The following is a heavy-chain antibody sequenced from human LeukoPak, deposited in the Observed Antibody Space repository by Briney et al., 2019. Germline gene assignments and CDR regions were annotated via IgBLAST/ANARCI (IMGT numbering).Heavy chain of an antibody. D-gene: IGHD1-7*01. CDR1: GFTFSSYA. CDR2: VSGSGGST. Sequence: GGSLRLSCAASGFTFSSYAMSWVRQAPGKGLEWVSAVSGSGGSTYYADSVKGRFTISRDNSKNTLYLQMNSLRAEDTAVYYCAKNNWNYFTPDYWGQGTLVTVSS. CDR3: AKNNWNYFTPDY. V-gene: IGHV3-23*01. J-gene: IGHJ4*02.